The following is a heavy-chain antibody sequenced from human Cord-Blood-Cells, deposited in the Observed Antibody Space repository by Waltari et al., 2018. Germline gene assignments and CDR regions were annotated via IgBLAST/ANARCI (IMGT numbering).Heavy chain of an antibody. D-gene: IGHD2-2*01. V-gene: IGHV4-34*01. CDR3: ARGPPSPTRGATTDTLGYCSSTSCYAIDY. CDR1: GGSFSGYY. J-gene: IGHJ4*02. CDR2: INHSGST. Sequence: QVQLQQWGAGLLKPSETLSLTCAVYGGSFSGYYWSWIRQPPVKGLEWIGEINHSGSTTYNATLRDRVTLSVDTSKNQSSVRVGSVTAADTAVYYGARGPPSPTRGATTDTLGYCSSTSCYAIDYWGQGTLVTVSS.